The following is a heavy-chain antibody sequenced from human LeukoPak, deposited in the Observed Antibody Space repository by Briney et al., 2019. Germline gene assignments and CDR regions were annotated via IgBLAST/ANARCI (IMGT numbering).Heavy chain of an antibody. CDR2: INHSGST. J-gene: IGHJ4*02. CDR1: GVSFSGYY. Sequence: PSETLSLTCAVYGVSFSGYYLSWIRQPPGKGLEWVGEINHSGSTNYNPSLKSRVTISVDTSKNQFSLKLSSVTAADTAVYYCARGSGYDILTGYYKPALDYWGQGTLVTVSS. CDR3: ARGSGYDILTGYYKPALDY. V-gene: IGHV4-34*01. D-gene: IGHD3-9*01.